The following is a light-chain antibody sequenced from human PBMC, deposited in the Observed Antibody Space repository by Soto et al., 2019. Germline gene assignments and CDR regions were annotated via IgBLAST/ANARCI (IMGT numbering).Light chain of an antibody. V-gene: IGKV3-15*01. CDR2: GAS. CDR3: QQYNNWPYT. CDR1: QSVSNN. J-gene: IGKJ2*01. Sequence: EIVMTQSPVTLSVSPGERATLSCRASQSVSNNLGWYQQKPGQAPRLLIYGASTRATGIPASFSGSGSGTQFTLTISSLQSEDFAVYYCQQYNNWPYTFGQGTKLEIK.